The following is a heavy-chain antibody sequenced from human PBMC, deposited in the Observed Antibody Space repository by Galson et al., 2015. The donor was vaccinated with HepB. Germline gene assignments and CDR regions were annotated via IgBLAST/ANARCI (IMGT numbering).Heavy chain of an antibody. Sequence: SLRLSCAASGFTFSGYTMNWVRQSPGKGLEWVASSSMSGKYIYYGDSVKGRFTISRDNAKSSLYLQMSSLGADDTAVYYCARGDPSMVIWAFDIWGQGTMVTVSS. CDR1: GFTFSGYT. J-gene: IGHJ3*02. D-gene: IGHD5-18*01. V-gene: IGHV3-21*06. CDR2: SSMSGKYI. CDR3: ARGDPSMVIWAFDI.